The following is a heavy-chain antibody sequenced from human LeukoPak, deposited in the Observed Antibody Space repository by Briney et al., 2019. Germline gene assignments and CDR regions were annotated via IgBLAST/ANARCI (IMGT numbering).Heavy chain of an antibody. V-gene: IGHV4-61*02. CDR2: LNPSGST. D-gene: IGHD4-17*01. CDR3: ARGRPYGDYFDY. J-gene: IGHJ4*02. CDR1: GGSISSSDYY. Sequence: SETLSLTCTVSGGSISSSDYYWCWIRQSAGKGLEWIGRLNPSGSTYYNPSLKSRLTLSLDPSESQFPLKLSSVTAADTALYYCARGRPYGDYFDYWGQGTLVTVSS.